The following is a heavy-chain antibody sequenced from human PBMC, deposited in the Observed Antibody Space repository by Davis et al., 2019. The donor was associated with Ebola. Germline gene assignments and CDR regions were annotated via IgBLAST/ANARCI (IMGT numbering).Heavy chain of an antibody. J-gene: IGHJ5*02. CDR2: IYHSGST. CDR1: GGSISSGGYS. Sequence: MPSETLSLTCAVSGGSISSGGYSWSWIRQPPGKGLEWIGYIYHSGSTYYNPSLKSRVTISVDRSKNQFSLKLRSVTAADTAVYYCARDKRYYDRWGQGTLVTVSS. V-gene: IGHV4-30-2*01. CDR3: ARDKRYYDR. D-gene: IGHD3-10*01.